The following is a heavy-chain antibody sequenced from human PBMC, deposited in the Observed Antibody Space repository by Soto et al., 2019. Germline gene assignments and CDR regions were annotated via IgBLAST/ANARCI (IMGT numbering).Heavy chain of an antibody. J-gene: IGHJ6*02. D-gene: IGHD3-10*01. CDR1: GFTLTTYT. V-gene: IGHV3-21*01. Sequence: GGSLRLSCEASGFTLTTYTMNWVRQASGKGLEWVSSITSSSGHIYYADSVKGRFTISRDNARNSLYLQMNSLRAEDTAVYYCVRERGLSSFYGMDVWGQGTTVTVS. CDR3: VRERGLSSFYGMDV. CDR2: ITSSSGHI.